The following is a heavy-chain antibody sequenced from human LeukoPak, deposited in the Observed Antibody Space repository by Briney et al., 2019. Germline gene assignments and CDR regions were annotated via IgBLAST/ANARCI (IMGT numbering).Heavy chain of an antibody. Sequence: SETLSLTCTVSGGSITYYYWSWIRQLPGKGLEWIGHIYHSGSTNYNPSFKSRVTMSVATSKNHFSLKVSSLTAADTAVYYCVRHAATRHNYGMDVWGQGTTVIVSS. CDR2: IYHSGST. CDR1: GGSITYYY. D-gene: IGHD6-13*01. J-gene: IGHJ6*02. CDR3: VRHAATRHNYGMDV. V-gene: IGHV4-59*08.